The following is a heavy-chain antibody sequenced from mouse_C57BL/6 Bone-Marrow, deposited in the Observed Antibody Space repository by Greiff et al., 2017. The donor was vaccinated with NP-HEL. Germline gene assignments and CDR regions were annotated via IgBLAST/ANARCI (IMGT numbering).Heavy chain of an antibody. CDR1: GYTFTSYW. Sequence: QVQLQQPGAELVKPGASVKLSCKASGYTFTSYWMQWVKQRPGQGLEWIGEIDPSDSYTNYNQKFKGKATLTVDTSSSTAYMQLSSLTSEDSAVYYCARDDSNYEGYFDYWGQGTTLTVSS. V-gene: IGHV1-50*01. D-gene: IGHD2-5*01. CDR3: ARDDSNYEGYFDY. CDR2: IDPSDSYT. J-gene: IGHJ2*01.